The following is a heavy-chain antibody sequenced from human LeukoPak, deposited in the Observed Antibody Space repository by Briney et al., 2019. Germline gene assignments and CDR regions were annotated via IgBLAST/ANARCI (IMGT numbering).Heavy chain of an antibody. CDR3: ARGDYDILTGYQTLFDY. CDR1: GGSISSYY. J-gene: IGHJ4*02. CDR2: IYTSGST. Sequence: SETLSLTCTVSGGSISSYYWSWIRQPAGKGLEWIGRIYTSGSTYYNPSLKSRVTISVDTSKNQFSLKLSSVTAADAAVYYCARGDYDILTGYQTLFDYWGQGTLVTVSS. V-gene: IGHV4-4*07. D-gene: IGHD3-9*01.